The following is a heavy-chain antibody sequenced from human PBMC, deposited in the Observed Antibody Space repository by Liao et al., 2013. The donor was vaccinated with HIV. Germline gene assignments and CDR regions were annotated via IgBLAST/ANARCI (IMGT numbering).Heavy chain of an antibody. CDR2: IDHSGST. V-gene: IGHV4-34*01. Sequence: QVQLQQWGAGLLKPSETLSLTCAVYGGSFSGYYWSWIRQPPGKGLEWIGEIDHSGSTNYNPSLKSRVTISVDTSKNQFSLKLSSVTAADTAVYYCARKTQRRAIFYWGQGTPGSPSPQ. D-gene: IGHD1-26*01. J-gene: IGHJ4*02. CDR3: ARKTQRRAIFY. CDR1: GGSFSGYY.